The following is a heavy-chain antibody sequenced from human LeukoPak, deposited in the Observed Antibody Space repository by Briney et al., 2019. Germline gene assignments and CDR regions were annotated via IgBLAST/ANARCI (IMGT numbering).Heavy chain of an antibody. CDR3: ARDLAGAVAGTPDY. CDR1: GYTFTSYG. Sequence: GASVKVSCKASGYTFTSYGISWVRQAPGQGLEWMGWISAYNGNTNYAQKLQGRVTMTTDTSTSTAYMELRSLRSDDTAVYYCARDLAGAVAGTPDYWGQGTLVTVSS. J-gene: IGHJ4*02. D-gene: IGHD6-19*01. CDR2: ISAYNGNT. V-gene: IGHV1-18*01.